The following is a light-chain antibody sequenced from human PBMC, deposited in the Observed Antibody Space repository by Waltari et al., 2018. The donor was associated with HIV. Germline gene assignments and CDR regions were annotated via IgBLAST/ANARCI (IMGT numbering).Light chain of an antibody. CDR3: QQSYSTLALA. V-gene: IGKV1-39*01. CDR1: QNINTY. Sequence: DIQMTQSPSFLSASLGDRVIITCRASQNINTYLNWYQQKPEKAPKRLIYDASTLQTGVPSRFSGSGSGTDFTRTIRSLQPEDFATYYCQQSYSTLALAFGGGTRVDMK. CDR2: DAS. J-gene: IGKJ4*01.